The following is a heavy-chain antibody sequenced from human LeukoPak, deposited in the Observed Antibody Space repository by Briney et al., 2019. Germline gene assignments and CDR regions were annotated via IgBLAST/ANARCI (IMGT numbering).Heavy chain of an antibody. J-gene: IGHJ1*01. CDR1: GYTFTNYG. V-gene: IGHV1-18*01. Sequence: ASVKVSCKASGYTFTNYGVSWVRQAPGQGLEWMGWISGYNGYTNYAQKFQFRVTMTTDTSTSTAYMELSSLRSEDTAVYYCARDGGPSEYFQHWGQGTLVTVSS. CDR3: ARDGGPSEYFQH. D-gene: IGHD2-15*01. CDR2: ISGYNGYT.